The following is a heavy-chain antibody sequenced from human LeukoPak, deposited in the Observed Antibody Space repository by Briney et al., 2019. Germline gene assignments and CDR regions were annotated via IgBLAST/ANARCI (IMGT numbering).Heavy chain of an antibody. D-gene: IGHD6-13*01. CDR3: AGFPSSWYFRHYYGMDV. CDR1: GFTFDDYA. V-gene: IGHV3-21*01. Sequence: PGRSLRLSCAASGFTFDDYAMHWVRQAPGKGLEWVSSISSSSSYIYYADSVKGRFTISRDNAKNSLYLQMNSLRAEDTAVYYCAGFPSSWYFRHYYGMDVWGQGTTVTVSS. CDR2: ISSSSSYI. J-gene: IGHJ6*02.